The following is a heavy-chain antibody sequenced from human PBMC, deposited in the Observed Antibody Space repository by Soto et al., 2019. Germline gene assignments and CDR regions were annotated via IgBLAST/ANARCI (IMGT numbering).Heavy chain of an antibody. Sequence: SETLSLTCTVSGGSISSSDYLWGWTRQPPGKGLEWIGTIYHSGTTYYNPSLKSRVTISVDTSKNQFSLNLSSVTAADTAVYYCARQISGTYYGRLDYWGQGTLVTVSS. J-gene: IGHJ4*02. V-gene: IGHV4-39*01. CDR3: ARQISGTYYGRLDY. CDR2: IYHSGTT. CDR1: GGSISSSDYL. D-gene: IGHD1-26*01.